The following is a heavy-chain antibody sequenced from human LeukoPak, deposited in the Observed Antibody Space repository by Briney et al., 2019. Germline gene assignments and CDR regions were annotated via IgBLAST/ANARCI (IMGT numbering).Heavy chain of an antibody. CDR2: INTNTGNP. CDR3: ARGKSSGTTGGLYGMDV. J-gene: IGHJ6*02. Sequence: ASVKVSCKASGYTFTSYAMNWVRQAPGQGLEWMGWINTNTGNPTYAQGFTGRFVFSLDTSVSTAYLQISSLKAEDTAVYYCARGKSSGTTGGLYGMDVWGQGTTVTVSS. D-gene: IGHD1-26*01. V-gene: IGHV7-4-1*02. CDR1: GYTFTSYA.